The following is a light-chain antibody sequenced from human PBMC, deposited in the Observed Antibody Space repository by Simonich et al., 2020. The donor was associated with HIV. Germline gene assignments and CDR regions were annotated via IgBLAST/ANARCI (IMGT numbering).Light chain of an antibody. V-gene: IGKV1-5*01. CDR1: QSSRSY. Sequence: DIQMTQSPSSLSASVGDRLTIPCREKQSSRSYLHWYQQKPGKAPKLLIYAASSLQSGVPTRFSGSGAGTEFTRTISSLQPDDFATYYCQQYNSYSVTFGGGTKVEIK. CDR3: QQYNSYSVT. CDR2: AAS. J-gene: IGKJ4*01.